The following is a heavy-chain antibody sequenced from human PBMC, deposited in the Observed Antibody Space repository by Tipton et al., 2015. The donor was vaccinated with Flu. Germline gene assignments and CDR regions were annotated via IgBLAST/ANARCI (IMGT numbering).Heavy chain of an antibody. CDR1: DGSITGYY. J-gene: IGHJ6*02. Sequence: TLSLTCTVSDGSITGYYWSWIRRPPGKGLEYIGFISYTGRPNYNPSLKSRLAISLDASNHQFSLRLRSVSAADSAVYYCARGVIRGDHSYGFDVWGQGTTDTVSS. D-gene: IGHD2-21*01. CDR3: ARGVIRGDHSYGFDV. CDR2: ISYTGRP. V-gene: IGHV4-59*01.